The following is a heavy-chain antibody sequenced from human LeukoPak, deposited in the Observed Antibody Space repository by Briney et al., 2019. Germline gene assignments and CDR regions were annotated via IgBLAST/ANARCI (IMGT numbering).Heavy chain of an antibody. CDR1: GFTFSSYE. D-gene: IGHD3-3*01. CDR3: VSGFLQWLY. V-gene: IGHV3-48*03. Sequence: PGGSLRLSCAASGFTFSSYEMNWVRQAPGKGLEWVSYISSSGSTIYYADSVKGRFTISRDNAKNSLYLQMNNLRAEDTAVYFCVSGFLQWLYWGQGTLVTVSS. CDR2: ISSSGSTI. J-gene: IGHJ4*02.